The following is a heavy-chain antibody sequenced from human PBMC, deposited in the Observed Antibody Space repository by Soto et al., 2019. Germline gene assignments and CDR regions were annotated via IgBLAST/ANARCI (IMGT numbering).Heavy chain of an antibody. V-gene: IGHV3-21*01. J-gene: IGHJ4*02. Sequence: EVQLVESGGGLVKPGGSLRLSCAASGFTFSSYSLSWVRQAPGKGLEWVSSFRSSSGDIYYADSVKGRFTLSRDNAKNSLHLQMNSLRDEDTATYYCAGISVAGIRPLGHWGQGTLVTVSS. CDR2: FRSSSGDI. CDR3: AGISVAGIRPLGH. D-gene: IGHD6-19*01. CDR1: GFTFSSYS.